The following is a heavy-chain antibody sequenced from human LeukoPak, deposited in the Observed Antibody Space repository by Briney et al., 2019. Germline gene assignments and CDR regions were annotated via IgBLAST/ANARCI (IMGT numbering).Heavy chain of an antibody. CDR3: ARSYHYDFWSGYFFDY. D-gene: IGHD3-3*01. CDR2: IYYSGST. Sequence: PSETLSLTCTVSGGPVSSYYWSWIRQPPGKGLEWIGYIYYSGSTNYNPSLKSRVTISVDTSKNQFSLKLSSVTAADTAVYYCARSYHYDFWSGYFFDYWGQGTLVTVSS. CDR1: GGPVSSYY. V-gene: IGHV4-59*08. J-gene: IGHJ4*02.